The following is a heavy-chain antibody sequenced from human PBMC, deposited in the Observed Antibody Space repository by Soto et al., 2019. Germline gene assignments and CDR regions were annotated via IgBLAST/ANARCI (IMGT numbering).Heavy chain of an antibody. D-gene: IGHD6-13*01. CDR1: GLTFSSYA. CDR2: ISGSGGST. V-gene: IGHV3-23*01. Sequence: GSLRLSGAASGLTFSSYAMSWVRQAPGKGLEWVSAISGSGGSTYYADSVKGRFTISRGNSKNTLYLKMNSLRAEDTAVYYCAKGQQLGNWFDPWGQGTLVTVSS. J-gene: IGHJ5*02. CDR3: AKGQQLGNWFDP.